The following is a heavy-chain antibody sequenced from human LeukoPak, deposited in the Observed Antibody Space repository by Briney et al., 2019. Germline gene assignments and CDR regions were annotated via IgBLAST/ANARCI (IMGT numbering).Heavy chain of an antibody. CDR3: ARAYYDILTGYVGFDY. D-gene: IGHD3-9*01. CDR1: GGSISSGGYS. V-gene: IGHV4-30-2*01. CDR2: IYHSGST. Sequence: PSETLSLTCAVSGGSISSGGYSWSWIRQPPGKGLEWIGYIYHSGSTYYNPSLKSRVTISVDRSKNQFSLKLSSVTAADTAVYYCARAYYDILTGYVGFDYWGQGTLVTVSS. J-gene: IGHJ4*02.